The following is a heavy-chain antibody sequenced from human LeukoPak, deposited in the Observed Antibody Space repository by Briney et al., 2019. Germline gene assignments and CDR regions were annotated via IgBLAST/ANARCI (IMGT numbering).Heavy chain of an antibody. V-gene: IGHV1-69*13. Sequence: ASVKASCKASGGTFSSYAISWVRQAPGQGLEWMGGVIPIFGTANYAQKFQGRVTITADESTSTAYMELSSLRSEDTAVYYCARERGGSSFDPWGQGTLVTVSS. CDR2: VIPIFGTA. CDR3: ARERGGSSFDP. CDR1: GGTFSSYA. D-gene: IGHD3-16*01. J-gene: IGHJ5*02.